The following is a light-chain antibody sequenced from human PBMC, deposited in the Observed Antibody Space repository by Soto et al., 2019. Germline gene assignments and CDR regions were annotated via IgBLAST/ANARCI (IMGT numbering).Light chain of an antibody. CDR2: DVS. Sequence: QSALTQPDSVSGSPGQWITISGTGTGSDVGAYNYLSWHQQHPGKAPKLMIYDVSNRPSGVSNRFSGSKSGNTASLTISGLQVEDEADYYCKSYTSSTTYVFGTGTKVTVL. J-gene: IGLJ1*01. CDR3: KSYTSSTTYV. CDR1: GSDVGAYNY. V-gene: IGLV2-14*01.